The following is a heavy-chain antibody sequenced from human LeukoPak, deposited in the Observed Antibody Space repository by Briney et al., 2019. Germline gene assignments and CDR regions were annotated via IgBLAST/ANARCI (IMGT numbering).Heavy chain of an antibody. D-gene: IGHD3-9*01. CDR1: GYTLASYG. V-gene: IGHV1-18*04. J-gene: IGHJ3*02. Sequence: ASVKVSCKASGYTLASYGISCVRQAPGQGLEWMGWISAYNGNTNYAQKLQGRVTMTTDTSTSTAYMELRSLRSDDTAVYYCARGDDYDILTGYFTVNAFDIWGQGTMVTVSS. CDR3: ARGDDYDILTGYFTVNAFDI. CDR2: ISAYNGNT.